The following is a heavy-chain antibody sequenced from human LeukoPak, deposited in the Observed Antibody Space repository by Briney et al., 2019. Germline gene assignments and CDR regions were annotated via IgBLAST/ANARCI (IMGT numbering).Heavy chain of an antibody. CDR1: GFNFSNYA. Sequence: GGSLRLSCAASGFNFSNYAMHWVRQAPGKGLEWLAVISNDGSNKYYADSVKGRFTISRDNPKNTLYLEMNSLRAEDTAVYYCAKRGGSYFDYWGQGTLVTVSS. CDR3: AKRGGSYFDY. V-gene: IGHV3-30*18. J-gene: IGHJ4*02. CDR2: ISNDGSNK. D-gene: IGHD1-26*01.